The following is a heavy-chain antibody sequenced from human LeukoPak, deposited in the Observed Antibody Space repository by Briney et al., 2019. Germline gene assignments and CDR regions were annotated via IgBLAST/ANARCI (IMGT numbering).Heavy chain of an antibody. CDR1: GFIFTNYW. CDR2: IKQDANEK. J-gene: IGHJ4*02. V-gene: IGHV3-7*03. D-gene: IGHD2-21*01. CDR3: ARGGYFRLDY. Sequence: GGALRLSCAASGFIFTNYWMSWVRQAPGKGLELVASIKQDANEKYYVDSVKGRFTISRDNAKNSLYLQMNSLRAEDTALYYCARGGYFRLDYWGQGTLVTVSS.